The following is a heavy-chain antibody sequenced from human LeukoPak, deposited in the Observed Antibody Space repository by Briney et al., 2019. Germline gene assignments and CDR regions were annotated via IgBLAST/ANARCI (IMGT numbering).Heavy chain of an antibody. Sequence: SVKVSCKASGGTFSSYAISWVRQAPGQGLEWMGRIIPILGIANYAQKFQGRVTITADKSTSTAYMELSSLRSEDTAVYYCARDEDGDIVVVPAAIPFDYWGQGTLVTVSS. CDR1: GGTFSSYA. CDR3: ARDEDGDIVVVPAAIPFDY. V-gene: IGHV1-69*04. CDR2: IIPILGIA. D-gene: IGHD2-2*01. J-gene: IGHJ4*02.